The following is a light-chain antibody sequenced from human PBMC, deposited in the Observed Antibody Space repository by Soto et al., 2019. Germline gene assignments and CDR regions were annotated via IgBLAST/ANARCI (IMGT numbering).Light chain of an antibody. Sequence: DIQMTQSPSTLSASVGDRVTITCRASASISSWLAWYQQQPGKAPKLLIYKSSILENGVPSRFSGGGSGTEFTLTISSLQPGDFATYYCQQYGAFGQGTKVDIK. V-gene: IGKV1-5*03. CDR3: QQYGA. CDR1: ASISSW. CDR2: KSS. J-gene: IGKJ1*01.